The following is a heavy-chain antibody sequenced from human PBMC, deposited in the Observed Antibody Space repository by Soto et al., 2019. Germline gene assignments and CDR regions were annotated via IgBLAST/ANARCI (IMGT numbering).Heavy chain of an antibody. CDR3: ARQQWLVLNAFDI. CDR2: IYHSGST. D-gene: IGHD6-19*01. J-gene: IGHJ3*02. V-gene: IGHV4-30-2*01. Sequence: PPETLSLTFAVYGCSITIAAYSWSWIRQPQGKGLEWVGYIYHSGSTYYNPSLKSRVTISVDRSKNRFSLNLNSVTAADTAVYYCARQQWLVLNAFDIWGQGTMVT. CDR1: GCSITIAAYS.